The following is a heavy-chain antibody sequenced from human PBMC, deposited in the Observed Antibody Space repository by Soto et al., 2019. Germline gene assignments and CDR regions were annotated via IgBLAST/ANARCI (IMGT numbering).Heavy chain of an antibody. J-gene: IGHJ4*02. V-gene: IGHV3-23*01. D-gene: IGHD6-6*01. CDR1: GFTFTTYA. Sequence: EVRLLESGGDLVLPGGSLRLSCVTSGFTFTTYAMSWVRQAPGKGLEWVSGIRSDGVRTYYADSVKGRFTISRDNSKSTLSLQMNSLRVEDTAIYYCASVPYSSSSPADYWGQGTLVTVSS. CDR3: ASVPYSSSSPADY. CDR2: IRSDGVRT.